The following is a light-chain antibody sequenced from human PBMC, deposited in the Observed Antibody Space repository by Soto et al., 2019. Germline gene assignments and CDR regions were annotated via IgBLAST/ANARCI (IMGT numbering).Light chain of an antibody. CDR2: EVN. J-gene: IGLJ1*01. CDR3: SSYAGRSNV. V-gene: IGLV2-8*01. Sequence: QSVLTQPPSASGSPGQSGAISCTGTSSDVGGYNYVSWYQQRPGKAPKLMIYEVNKRPSGVPDRFSGXKSXNTASLTVSGLQAEDEAAYYCSSYAGRSNVFGTGTKSPS. CDR1: SSDVGGYNY.